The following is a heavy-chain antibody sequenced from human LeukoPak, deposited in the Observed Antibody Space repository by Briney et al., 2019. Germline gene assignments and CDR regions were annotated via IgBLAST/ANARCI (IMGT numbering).Heavy chain of an antibody. V-gene: IGHV1-8*01. CDR1: GYTFSSYD. J-gene: IGHJ5*02. CDR3: ARAVLGYCSGRSCYDGESLNWFDP. D-gene: IGHD2-15*01. Sequence: ASVKVSCKASGYTFSSYDMNWVRQATGQGLEWMGWMNPNSGNTGYAQNFQGRVTMTRNTSISTAYMELSSLRSEDTAVYYCARAVLGYCSGRSCYDGESLNWFDPWGQGTLVTVSS. CDR2: MNPNSGNT.